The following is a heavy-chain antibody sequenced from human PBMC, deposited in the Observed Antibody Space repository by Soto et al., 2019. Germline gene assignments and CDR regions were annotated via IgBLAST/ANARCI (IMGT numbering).Heavy chain of an antibody. CDR3: ASRYCTNGVCYINYGMDV. D-gene: IGHD2-8*01. V-gene: IGHV3-53*01. CDR2: IYSGDST. CDR1: GFTVSSNY. J-gene: IGHJ6*02. Sequence: PVGSLRLSCAPSGFTVSSNYMSWVRQAPGKGLEWVSVIYSGDSTYYADSVKGRFTISRDNSKNTLYLQMNSLRAEDTAVYYCASRYCTNGVCYINYGMDVWGQGTTVTVSS.